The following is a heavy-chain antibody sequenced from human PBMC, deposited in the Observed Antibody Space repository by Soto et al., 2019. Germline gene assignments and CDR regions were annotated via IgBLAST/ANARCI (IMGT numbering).Heavy chain of an antibody. J-gene: IGHJ4*02. CDR2: ISYDGSNK. D-gene: IGHD3-3*01. CDR3: ARDREDDFWSGLFDY. V-gene: IGHV3-30-3*01. Sequence: GGSLRLSCAASGFTFSSYAMHWVRQAPGKGLEWVAVISYDGSNKYYADSVKGRFTISRDNSKNTLYLQMNSLRAEDTAVYYCARDREDDFWSGLFDYWGQGTLVTVSS. CDR1: GFTFSSYA.